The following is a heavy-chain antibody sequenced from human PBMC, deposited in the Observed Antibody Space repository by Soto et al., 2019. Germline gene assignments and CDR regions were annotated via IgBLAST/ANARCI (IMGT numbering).Heavy chain of an antibody. CDR1: GFTFSSYA. D-gene: IGHD3-3*01. CDR2: ISYDGSNK. J-gene: IGHJ6*02. CDR3: ARGYDFWSGYYYPYGMDV. V-gene: IGHV3-30-3*01. Sequence: QVPLVESGGGVVQPGRSLRLSCAASGFTFSSYAMHWVRQAPGKGLEWVAVISYDGSNKNHADTVKGRFTISRDNSKNPVYLQMNSRRAEDTAVYYCARGYDFWSGYYYPYGMDVWGQGTTVTVSS.